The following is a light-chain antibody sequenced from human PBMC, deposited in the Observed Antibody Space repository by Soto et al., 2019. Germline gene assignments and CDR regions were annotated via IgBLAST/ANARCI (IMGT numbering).Light chain of an antibody. V-gene: IGLV2-11*01. CDR2: DVS. CDR1: SSDIGGYDY. J-gene: IGLJ3*02. Sequence: QSVLTQPRSVSGSPGQSVTISCTGTSSDIGGYDYVSWYQQHPGRAPKLMIYDVSQRPSGVPDRFSGSRSGNTASLTISGLQAEDEANYYCCSYADTYTFVFGGGTKLTVL. CDR3: CSYADTYTFV.